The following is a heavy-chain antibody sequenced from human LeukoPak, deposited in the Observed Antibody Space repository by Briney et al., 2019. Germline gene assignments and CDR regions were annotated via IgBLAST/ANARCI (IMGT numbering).Heavy chain of an antibody. V-gene: IGHV1-46*01. CDR1: GHTFISYH. CDR2: IHPSGGST. J-gene: IGHJ4*02. Sequence: ASVKHSCKASGHTFISYHMHWVREAPGQGLEWMGIIHPSGGSTTYAQKFQGRVSMTRDTSTSTVYMDLSSLRSEDTAVYYCARGTENQLPFLDDWGQGTLVIVSS. D-gene: IGHD2-2*01. CDR3: ARGTENQLPFLDD.